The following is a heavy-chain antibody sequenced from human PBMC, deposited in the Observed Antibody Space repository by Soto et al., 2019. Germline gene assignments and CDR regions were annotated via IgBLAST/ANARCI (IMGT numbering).Heavy chain of an antibody. J-gene: IGHJ4*02. CDR1: GFTFSSYG. CDR3: VRRVSGNYDY. V-gene: IGHV3-64*01. D-gene: IGHD1-7*01. CDR2: ISSNGGTT. Sequence: EVQLAESGGGMVQPGGSLRLSCVASGFTFSSYGMHWVRPAPGKGLEYVSSISSNGGTTYYGNSVKGRFTISRDTSKNTLYLQMGSLRAEDMAVYYCVRRVSGNYDYWGQGPLVHVSS.